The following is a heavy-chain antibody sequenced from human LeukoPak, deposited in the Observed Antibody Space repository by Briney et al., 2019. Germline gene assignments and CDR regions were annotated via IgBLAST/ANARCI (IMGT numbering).Heavy chain of an antibody. CDR1: GFIITNYF. CDR3: ATDRGWRTSGYYLYYFEY. J-gene: IGHJ4*02. V-gene: IGHV3-7*01. CDR2: IKHDGSEK. Sequence: PGGSLRLSCAASGFIITNYFMCWVRQARGKGLEWVASIKHDGSEKYYVDSVRGRFTISRDNTMNSLYLQMSSLRAEDTAVYYCATDRGWRTSGYYLYYFEYWGQGTLVTYSS. D-gene: IGHD3-3*01.